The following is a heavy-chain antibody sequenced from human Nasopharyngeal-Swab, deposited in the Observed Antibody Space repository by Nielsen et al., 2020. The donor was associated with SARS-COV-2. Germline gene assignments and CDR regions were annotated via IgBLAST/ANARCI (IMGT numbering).Heavy chain of an antibody. J-gene: IGHJ4*02. V-gene: IGHV4-34*01. CDR2: VSQNGDS. Sequence: WIRQPPGKALEWIGEVSQNGDSNYSTSLKSRVTISVDTSKSQVSLTMKSMTAADTAVYYCARDRGYSYGDPLSYFDYWGQGTLVTVSS. D-gene: IGHD5-18*01. CDR3: ARDRGYSYGDPLSYFDY.